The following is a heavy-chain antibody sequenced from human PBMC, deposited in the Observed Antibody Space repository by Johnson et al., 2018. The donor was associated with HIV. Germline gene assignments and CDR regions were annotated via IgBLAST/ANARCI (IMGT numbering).Heavy chain of an antibody. CDR2: ISYDGSNK. Sequence: QVQLVESGGGVVQPGRSLRLSCAASGFTFSSYAMHWVRQAPGKGLEWVAVISYDGSNKYYADSVKGRFTISRDNSKNTLYLQMNSLRAEDTAVYYCARDKGHAFVIWGQGTMVTFSS. CDR3: ARDKGHAFVI. CDR1: GFTFSSYA. J-gene: IGHJ3*02. V-gene: IGHV3-30-3*01.